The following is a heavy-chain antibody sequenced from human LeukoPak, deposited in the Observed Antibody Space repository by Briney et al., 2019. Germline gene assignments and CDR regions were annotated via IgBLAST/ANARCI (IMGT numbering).Heavy chain of an antibody. CDR3: ARVKEKWELLPYYYYHYMDV. Sequence: ASVKVSCKASGYTFTSYGISWVRQAPGQGLEWMRWISAYNGNTNYAQKLQGRVTMITDTSTSTAYMELRSLRSDDTAVYYCARVKEKWELLPYYYYHYMDVWGKGTTVTVSS. CDR1: GYTFTSYG. CDR2: ISAYNGNT. V-gene: IGHV1-18*01. D-gene: IGHD1-26*01. J-gene: IGHJ6*03.